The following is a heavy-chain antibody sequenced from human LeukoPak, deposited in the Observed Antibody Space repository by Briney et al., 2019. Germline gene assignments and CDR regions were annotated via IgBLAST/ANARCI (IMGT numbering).Heavy chain of an antibody. CDR2: IYTSGST. V-gene: IGHV4-4*07. CDR1: GGSISSYY. D-gene: IGHD3-22*01. J-gene: IGHJ5*02. Sequence: SETLSLTCTVSGGSISSYYWSWIRQPPGKGLEWIGRIYTSGSTNYNPSLKSRVTMSVDTSKNQFSLKLSSVTAADTAVYYCARNGYYYDSSGPNWFDPWGQGTLVTVSS. CDR3: ARNGYYYDSSGPNWFDP.